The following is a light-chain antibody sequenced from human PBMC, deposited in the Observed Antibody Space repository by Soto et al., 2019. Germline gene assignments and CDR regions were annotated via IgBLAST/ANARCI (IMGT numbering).Light chain of an antibody. J-gene: IGKJ5*01. V-gene: IGKV3-20*01. CDR1: QSISSSF. CDR3: QQYDNSPIT. Sequence: EIVLTQSPGILSMSPGERASLSCGASQSISSSFLAWYQQKPGQAPRLLIYGAPSRATGIPDRFSVTGSETDFTLTISRLEPEDFAVYYCQQYDNSPITFGQGTRLEIK. CDR2: GAP.